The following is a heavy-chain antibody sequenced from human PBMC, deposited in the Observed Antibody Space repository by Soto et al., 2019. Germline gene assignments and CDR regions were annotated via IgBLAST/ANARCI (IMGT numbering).Heavy chain of an antibody. V-gene: IGHV4-4*07. J-gene: IGHJ4*02. Sequence: QLQESGPGLVKPSETLSLICNVSGRSLISYYWSWLRHPAGKGMEWNGRVYTGGNTNYTRPLKSRFNMSVETAKGQFALKLTSGPAADTAVYYCAREGDDRHFFFDAWGQGTLVTVSS. D-gene: IGHD3-9*01. CDR1: GRSLISYY. CDR3: AREGDDRHFFFDA. CDR2: VYTGGNT.